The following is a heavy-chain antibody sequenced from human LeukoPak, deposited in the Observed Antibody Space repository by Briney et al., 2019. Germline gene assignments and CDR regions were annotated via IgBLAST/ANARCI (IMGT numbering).Heavy chain of an antibody. Sequence: PGGSLRLSCAASGFTFSSYWMTWVRQAPGKGLEWVANIKQDGSEKHYGDSVKGRFTISRDNAKNSLYLQMNSLRAEDTAVYYCATDPQYCSSTSCYIDSRGVPPDYWGQGTLVTVSS. CDR1: GFTFSSYW. CDR3: ATDPQYCSSTSCYIDSRGVPPDY. J-gene: IGHJ4*02. V-gene: IGHV3-7*03. D-gene: IGHD2-2*02. CDR2: IKQDGSEK.